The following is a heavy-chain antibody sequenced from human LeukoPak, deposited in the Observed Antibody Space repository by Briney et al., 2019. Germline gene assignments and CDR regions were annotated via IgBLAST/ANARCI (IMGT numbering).Heavy chain of an antibody. D-gene: IGHD1-26*01. V-gene: IGHV1-2*02. CDR3: VRERSVGVVDY. CDR2: INPGSGDI. J-gene: IGHJ4*02. CDR1: GFTFTDPY. Sequence: ASVRVSCKASGFTFTDPYIHWIRQAPGQGLEWMGWINPGSGDIHCAQKFQDRVTMTRDTSISTAYMELSWLNSDDTAVYYCVRERSVGVVDYWGQGTLVTVSS.